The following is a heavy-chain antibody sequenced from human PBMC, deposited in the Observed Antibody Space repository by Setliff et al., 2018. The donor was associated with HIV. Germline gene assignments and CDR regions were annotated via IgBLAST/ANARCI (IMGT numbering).Heavy chain of an antibody. J-gene: IGHJ4*02. D-gene: IGHD3-10*01. Sequence: SETLSLTCTVSGVSISNYYWSWIRQPPGTGLEWIGYIYGSGRTFYNPSLKSRVAISADASKGQFSLRLSYVTAADTAVYYCVRQGPGSSPPHFGDWGEGTLVTVSS. CDR1: GVSISNYY. CDR3: VRQGPGSSPPHFGD. V-gene: IGHV4-59*08. CDR2: IYGSGRT.